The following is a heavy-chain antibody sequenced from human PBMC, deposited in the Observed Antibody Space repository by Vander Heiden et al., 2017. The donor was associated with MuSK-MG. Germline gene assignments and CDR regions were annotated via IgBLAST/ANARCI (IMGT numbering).Heavy chain of an antibody. Sequence: EVQLVESGGGLVQPGGSLRLSCAASGFTFSSYSMNWVRQAPGKGLAWVSYISSSSRTRSYADSGKGRFTISRDNAKNALYLQMNSLRAEDTAVYYCASVAAAPYYYYGMDVWGQGTTVTVSS. CDR2: ISSSSRTR. CDR1: GFTFSSYS. D-gene: IGHD6-13*01. V-gene: IGHV3-48*04. CDR3: ASVAAAPYYYYGMDV. J-gene: IGHJ6*02.